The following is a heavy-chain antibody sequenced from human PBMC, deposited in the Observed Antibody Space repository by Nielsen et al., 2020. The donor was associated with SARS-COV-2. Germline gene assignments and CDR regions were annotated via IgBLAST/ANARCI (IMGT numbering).Heavy chain of an antibody. J-gene: IGHJ6*03. CDR3: ARGDLVVVPSPLLGLGPIFYYFCLDV. CDR1: GDSVSSHDW. V-gene: IGHV4-4*01. Sequence: GSLRLSCAVSGDSVSSHDWWTWVRQSPGKGLERIGEVSHSGSTNYNPSLKSRVTLSMDKSKNQFSLRLTSVSAADTAVYFCARGDLVVVPSPLLGLGPIFYYFCLDVWGKGTTVTVSS. CDR2: VSHSGST. D-gene: IGHD2-2*02.